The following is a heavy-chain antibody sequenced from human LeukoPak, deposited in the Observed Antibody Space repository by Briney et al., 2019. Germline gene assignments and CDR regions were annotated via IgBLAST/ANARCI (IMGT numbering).Heavy chain of an antibody. Sequence: GGSLRLSCAASGFTVSNYYMSWVRQAPGKGLEWVSVIYSGGDTYYADSVKGRFTISRDNAKNTLYLQMSSLTAEDTAVYYCAASMAGFNWFDPWGQGTLVTVSS. CDR2: IYSGGDT. J-gene: IGHJ5*02. CDR1: GFTVSNYY. CDR3: AASMAGFNWFDP. D-gene: IGHD6-19*01. V-gene: IGHV3-66*01.